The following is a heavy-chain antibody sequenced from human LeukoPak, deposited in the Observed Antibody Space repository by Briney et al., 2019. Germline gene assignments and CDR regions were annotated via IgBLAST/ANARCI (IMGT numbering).Heavy chain of an antibody. J-gene: IGHJ4*02. CDR2: MSPNSGNA. V-gene: IGHV1-8*03. CDR1: GYTFTSYD. D-gene: IGHD3-9*01. CDR3: ARGVAKTGSVDY. Sequence: GASVKVSCKASGYTFTSYDINWVRQATGQGLEWMGWMSPNSGNAGYAQKFQGRVTITRNTSISTAYMELSSLRSEDTAVYYCARGVAKTGSVDYWGQGTLVTVSS.